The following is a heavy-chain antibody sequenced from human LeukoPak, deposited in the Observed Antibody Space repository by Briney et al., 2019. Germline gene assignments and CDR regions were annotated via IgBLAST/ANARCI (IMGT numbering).Heavy chain of an antibody. CDR3: AKPSGSDPVDY. CDR1: GFTFSSYA. V-gene: IGHV3-23*01. D-gene: IGHD1-26*01. CDR2: FSGSGGTT. Sequence: GGSLRLSCAASGFTFSSYAMNWVRQAPGRGLEWVSGFSGSGGTTYYADSVKGRFTISRDNSKNTLYLQMNSLRAEDTAVYYCAKPSGSDPVDYWGQGTLVTVSS. J-gene: IGHJ4*02.